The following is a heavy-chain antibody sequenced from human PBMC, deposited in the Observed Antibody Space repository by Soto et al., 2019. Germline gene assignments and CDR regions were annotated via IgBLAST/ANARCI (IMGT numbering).Heavy chain of an antibody. CDR3: TKDIVVPAAPYDAFDI. D-gene: IGHD2-2*01. J-gene: IGHJ3*02. V-gene: IGHV3-23*01. CDR1: GFTFSSYA. Sequence: GGSLRLSCAASGFTFSSYAMSWVRQAPGKGLEWVSAISGSGGSTYYADSVKGRFTISRDNSKNTLYLQMNSLRAEDTAVYYCTKDIVVPAAPYDAFDIWGQGTMVTVSS. CDR2: ISGSGGST.